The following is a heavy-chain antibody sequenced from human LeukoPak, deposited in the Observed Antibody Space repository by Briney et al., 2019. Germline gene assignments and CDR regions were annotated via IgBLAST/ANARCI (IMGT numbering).Heavy chain of an antibody. CDR3: ARRLRRNYFDY. Sequence: GGSLRLSCAASGFTFRNYGMSWVRQAPGKGLEWVSYISSSGSTIYYADSVKGRFTISRDNAKNSLYLQMNSLRAEDTAVYYCARRLRRNYFDYWGQGTLVTVSS. CDR1: GFTFRNYG. D-gene: IGHD4-17*01. CDR2: ISSSGSTI. V-gene: IGHV3-48*04. J-gene: IGHJ4*02.